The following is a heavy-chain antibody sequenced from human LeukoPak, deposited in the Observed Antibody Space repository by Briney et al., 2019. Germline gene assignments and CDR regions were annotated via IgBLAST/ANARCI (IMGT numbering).Heavy chain of an antibody. V-gene: IGHV3-30-3*01. J-gene: IGHJ4*02. D-gene: IGHD3-10*01. CDR2: ISYDGSNK. CDR3: ARDHRGVRDYFDY. CDR1: GFIFSDFA. Sequence: GGSLRLSCAASGFIFSDFAMHWVRQAPDKGLEWVAVISYDGSNKYYADSVKGRFTISRDNSKNTLYLQMNSLRAEDTAVYYCARDHRGVRDYFDYWGQGTLVTVSS.